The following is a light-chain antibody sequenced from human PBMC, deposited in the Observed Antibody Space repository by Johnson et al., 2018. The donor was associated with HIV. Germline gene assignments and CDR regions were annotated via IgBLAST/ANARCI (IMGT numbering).Light chain of an antibody. Sequence: QSVLTQPPSVSAAPGQKVTISCSGSSSNIGNNYVSWYQQLPGTAPKLLIYEDNRRPSGTPDRFSGSKSGTSATLGITGLQTGDEADYYCGTWDNSLGTGGVFGTGTKVTVL. CDR2: EDN. CDR3: GTWDNSLGTGGV. J-gene: IGLJ1*01. V-gene: IGLV1-51*02. CDR1: SSNIGNNY.